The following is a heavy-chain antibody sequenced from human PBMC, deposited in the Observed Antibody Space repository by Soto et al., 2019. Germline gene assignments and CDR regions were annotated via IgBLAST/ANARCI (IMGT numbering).Heavy chain of an antibody. CDR2: INHSGST. D-gene: IGHD2-21*02. V-gene: IGHV4-34*01. Sequence: QVQLQQWGAGLLKPSETLSLTCAVYGGSFSGYYWSWLRQPPGKGLEWIGEINHSGSTNYNPSLKSRVTISVDTSKNQFSLKLTSVTAADTAVYYCASPSIYCGGDCYYFDYWDQGTLVTVSS. CDR3: ASPSIYCGGDCYYFDY. J-gene: IGHJ4*02. CDR1: GGSFSGYY.